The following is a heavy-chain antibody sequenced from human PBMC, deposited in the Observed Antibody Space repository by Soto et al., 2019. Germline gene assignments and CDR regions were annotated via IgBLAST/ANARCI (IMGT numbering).Heavy chain of an antibody. V-gene: IGHV3-23*01. CDR2: IGDSGAST. CDR3: AKGVELDV. J-gene: IGHJ6*04. Sequence: EVLLLESGGGLVQPGGSLRLSCEASGFSFSSFAMNWVRQAPGKGLEWVSAIGDSGASTYYADSVKGRFTISSYNSRPTPYPHLNSLRAEDTAVYYCAKGVELDVWGNGTTVTVSP. CDR1: GFSFSSFA. D-gene: IGHD1-26*01.